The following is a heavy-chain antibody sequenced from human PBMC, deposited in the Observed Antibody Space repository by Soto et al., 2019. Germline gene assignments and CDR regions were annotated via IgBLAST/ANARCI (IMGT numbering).Heavy chain of an antibody. V-gene: IGHV3-30*18. CDR3: AKDVVNEKNSGSYHRYFDY. CDR2: ISYDGSNK. D-gene: IGHD1-26*01. CDR1: GFTFSSYG. J-gene: IGHJ4*02. Sequence: GGSLRLSCAASGFTFSSYGMHWVRQAPGKGLEWVAVISYDGSNKYYADSVKGRFTISRDNSKNTLYLQMNSLRAEDTAVYYCAKDVVNEKNSGSYHRYFDYWGQGTLVTVSS.